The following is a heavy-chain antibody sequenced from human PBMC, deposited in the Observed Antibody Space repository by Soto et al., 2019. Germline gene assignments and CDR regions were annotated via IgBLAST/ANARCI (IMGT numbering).Heavy chain of an antibody. CDR2: IYYSGRT. D-gene: IGHD2-2*02. CDR3: ARGYCSSTICYIWLNWFAP. J-gene: IGHJ5*02. V-gene: IGHV4-59*01. Sequence: PSETLSLTCAVSGGSISSYYWSWIRQPPGKGLEWNGYIYYSGRTNYNPSLKSRVTISVDTSKNQFSLKLSSVTAADTAVYYCARGYCSSTICYIWLNWFAPWGQGTLVTVSS. CDR1: GGSISSYY.